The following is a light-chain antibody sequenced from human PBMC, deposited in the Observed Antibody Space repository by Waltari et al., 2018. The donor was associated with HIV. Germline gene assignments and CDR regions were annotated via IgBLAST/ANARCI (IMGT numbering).Light chain of an antibody. Sequence: SYVLTQPPSVSVAPGQTARITCGGNNIESKSVHWYQKKPGQAPVLVVYDDSDRRSGIPERFSGSNSGNTATLTISRVEAGDEADYYCQVWDSSSAQLYVFGTGTKVTVL. J-gene: IGLJ1*01. CDR2: DDS. V-gene: IGLV3-21*02. CDR3: QVWDSSSAQLYV. CDR1: NIESKS.